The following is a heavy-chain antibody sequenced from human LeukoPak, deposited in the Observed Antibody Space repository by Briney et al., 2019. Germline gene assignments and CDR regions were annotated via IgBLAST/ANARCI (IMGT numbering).Heavy chain of an antibody. D-gene: IGHD2-15*01. Sequence: GGSLRLSCAASGFTFSSYSMSWVRQAPGKGLEWGSSISSSSSYIYYADSVKRRFTISRDTAKNSLYLQMNSLRAEDTAVYYCARDLGVVAAPFDPGGQGTLVTVSS. CDR3: ARDLGVVAAPFDP. V-gene: IGHV3-21*01. CDR2: ISSSSSYI. J-gene: IGHJ5*02. CDR1: GFTFSSYS.